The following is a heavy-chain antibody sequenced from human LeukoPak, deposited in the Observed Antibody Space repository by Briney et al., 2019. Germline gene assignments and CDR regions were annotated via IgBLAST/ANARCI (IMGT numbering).Heavy chain of an antibody. CDR2: ISSSGSTI. V-gene: IGHV3-11*01. D-gene: IGHD3-22*01. CDR1: GFTFSTYA. CDR3: AKSSYYDSSGYYREYYFGY. J-gene: IGHJ4*02. Sequence: GGSLRLSCVVSGFTFSTYAMSWIRQAPGKGLEWVSYISSSGSTIYYADSVKGRFTISRDNAKNSLYLQMNSLRAEDTAIYYCAKSSYYDSSGYYREYYFGYWGQGTLVTVSS.